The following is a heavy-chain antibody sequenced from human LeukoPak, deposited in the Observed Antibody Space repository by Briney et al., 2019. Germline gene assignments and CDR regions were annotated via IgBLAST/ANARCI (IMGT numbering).Heavy chain of an antibody. CDR1: GFTFSNYA. J-gene: IGHJ4*02. CDR3: ARNTDYCSSTSCYTHFDY. D-gene: IGHD2-2*02. V-gene: IGHV3-23*01. Sequence: GGSLRLSCEASGFTFSNYAMTWVRQAPGRGLEWVSAISGSGGSTYYADSVKGRFTISRDNSKNTLYLQMNSLRAEDTAVYYCARNTDYCSSTSCYTHFDYWGQGTLVTVSS. CDR2: ISGSGGST.